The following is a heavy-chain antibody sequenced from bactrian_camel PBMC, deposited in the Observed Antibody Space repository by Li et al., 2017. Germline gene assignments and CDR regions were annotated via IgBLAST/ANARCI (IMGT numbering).Heavy chain of an antibody. V-gene: IGHV3S53*01. Sequence: HVQLVESGGGSVQAGGPLRLSCVASGYTSTTRCMGWYRQAPGKEREAVAALDSDGSPMYADSVKGRFTISRENSNGILYLYLQVSSLTPEDTATYYCAADSLIGGYCLEYGYNYEGQGTQVTVS. CDR2: LDSDGSP. J-gene: IGHJ4*01. D-gene: IGHD2*01. CDR1: GYTSTTRC.